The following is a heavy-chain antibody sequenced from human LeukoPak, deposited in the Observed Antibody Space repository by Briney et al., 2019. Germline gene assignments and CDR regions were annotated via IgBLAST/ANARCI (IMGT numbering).Heavy chain of an antibody. CDR3: ASGGDYLPFDY. V-gene: IGHV4-4*07. J-gene: IGHJ4*02. D-gene: IGHD2-21*02. CDR2: IYTSGST. Sequence: SETLSLTCTVSGGSISSYYWSWIRQPAGKGLEWIGRIYTSGSTNYNPSLKSRVTISVDTSKNQFSLKLSSVTAADTAVYYCASGGDYLPFDYWGQGTLVTVSS. CDR1: GGSISSYY.